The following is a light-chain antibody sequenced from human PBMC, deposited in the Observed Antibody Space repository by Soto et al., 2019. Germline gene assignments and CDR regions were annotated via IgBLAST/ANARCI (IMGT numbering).Light chain of an antibody. CDR2: DAS. CDR1: QTVNSDY. Sequence: EIVMTQSPPTLSVSPGERATRFCRASQTVNSDYLAWFQQKPGQAPRLLIYDASNRATGIPARFSGSGSGTDFTLTISSLEPEDFAVYYCQQRSNWALTFGGGTKV. V-gene: IGKV3-11*01. CDR3: QQRSNWALT. J-gene: IGKJ4*01.